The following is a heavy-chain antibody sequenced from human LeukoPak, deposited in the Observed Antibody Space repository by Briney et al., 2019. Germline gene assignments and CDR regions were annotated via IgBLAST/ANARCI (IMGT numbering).Heavy chain of an antibody. CDR2: IYYSGST. V-gene: IGHV4-59*01. Sequence: PSETLSLTCTVSGGSISSYYWSWIRQPPGKGLEWIGYIYYSGSTNYNPSLKSRVTISVDTSKNQFSLKLSSVTAADTAVYYCARGLVDYYDSSGYYPGYFDYWGQGTLVTVSS. CDR1: GGSISSYY. D-gene: IGHD3-22*01. CDR3: ARGLVDYYDSSGYYPGYFDY. J-gene: IGHJ4*02.